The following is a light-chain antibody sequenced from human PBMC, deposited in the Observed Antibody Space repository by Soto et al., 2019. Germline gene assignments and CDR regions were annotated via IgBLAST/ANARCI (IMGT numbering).Light chain of an antibody. J-gene: IGKJ1*01. V-gene: IGKV1-39*01. CDR1: QSISTY. CDR3: QQSYSTLRWT. CDR2: AAS. Sequence: DIQMTQSPSSLSASVGDRVTITCRASQSISTYLNWYQQKPGKAPKLLIYAASSLQTGVPSRFSGSGSGTDFTLTITSLQPADFETYSCQQSYSTLRWTFGQGTKVEIK.